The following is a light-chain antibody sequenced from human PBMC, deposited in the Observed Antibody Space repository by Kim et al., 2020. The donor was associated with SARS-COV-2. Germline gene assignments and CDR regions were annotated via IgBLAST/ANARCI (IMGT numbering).Light chain of an antibody. CDR2: WAS. CDR3: QQYYSVPCS. CDR1: QSLLYSSNNKNY. Sequence: KATINCKSSQSLLYSSNNKNYLSWYQQKPGQPPKLLIYWASIRESGVPDRFSGSGSETDFTLTISSLQAEDLAVYFYQQYYSVPCSFGQGTKLEI. J-gene: IGKJ2*04. V-gene: IGKV4-1*01.